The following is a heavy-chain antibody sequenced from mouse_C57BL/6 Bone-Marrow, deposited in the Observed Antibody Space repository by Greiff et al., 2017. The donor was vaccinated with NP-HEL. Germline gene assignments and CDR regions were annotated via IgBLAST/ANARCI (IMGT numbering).Heavy chain of an antibody. CDR3: ARSDQLRLYYFDY. V-gene: IGHV1-22*01. J-gene: IGHJ2*01. D-gene: IGHD3-2*02. Sequence: VQLQQSGPELVKPGASVKMSCKASGYTFTDYNMHWVKQSHGKSLEWIGYINPNNGGTSYNQKFKGKATLTVNKSSSTAYMELRSLTSEDSAVYYCARSDQLRLYYFDYWGQGTTLTVSS. CDR1: GYTFTDYN. CDR2: INPNNGGT.